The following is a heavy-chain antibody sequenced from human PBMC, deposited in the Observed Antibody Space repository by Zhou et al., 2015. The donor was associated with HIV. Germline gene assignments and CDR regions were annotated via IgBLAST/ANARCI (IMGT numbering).Heavy chain of an antibody. CDR3: GREGAETVDYESRSAGFTTLLGGPTGNP. V-gene: IGHV1-69*12. CDR2: IIPIFGTA. J-gene: IGHJ5*02. CDR1: GGTFSSYA. D-gene: IGHD3-16*01. Sequence: QVQLVQSGAEVKKPGSSVKVSCKASGGTFSSYAISWVRQAPGQGLEWMGGIIPIFGTANYAQKFQGRVTITADESTSTAYMELSSLRSEDTAVYYCGREGAETVDYESRSAGFTTLLGGPTGNPWG.